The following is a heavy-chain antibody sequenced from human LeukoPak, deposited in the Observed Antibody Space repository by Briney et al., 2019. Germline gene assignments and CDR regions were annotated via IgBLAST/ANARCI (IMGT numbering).Heavy chain of an antibody. V-gene: IGHV3-74*01. CDR1: GFTFSSHR. Sequence: PGRSLRLSCAASGFTFSSHRMHWVRQAPGKGLVWVSRINSDGSSTSYADSVKGRFTISRDNAKNTLYLQMNSLRAGDTAVYYCSRDQYDSGVGGDWGQGTLVTVSS. D-gene: IGHD3-22*01. J-gene: IGHJ4*02. CDR2: INSDGSST. CDR3: SRDQYDSGVGGD.